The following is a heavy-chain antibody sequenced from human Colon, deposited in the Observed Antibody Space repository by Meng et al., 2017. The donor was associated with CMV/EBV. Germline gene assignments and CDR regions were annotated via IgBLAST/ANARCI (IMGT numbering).Heavy chain of an antibody. CDR3: AKEVVVVPAANFDY. Sequence: GGSLRLSCAASGFTFNNYTMHWVRQAPGKGLEWVAIISYDGDNKYCADSVKGRFTISRDNSKNTLYLQMNSLRAEDTAVYYCAKEVVVVPAANFDYWGQGTLVTVSS. CDR2: ISYDGDNK. CDR1: GFTFNNYT. J-gene: IGHJ4*02. D-gene: IGHD2-2*01. V-gene: IGHV3-30-3*01.